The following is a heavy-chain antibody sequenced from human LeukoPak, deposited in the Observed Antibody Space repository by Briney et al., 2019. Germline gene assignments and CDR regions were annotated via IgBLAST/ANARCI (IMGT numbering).Heavy chain of an antibody. CDR2: FDPEDGET. V-gene: IGHV1-24*01. CDR3: ATVYSSSWTIDY. Sequence: ASVKVSCKVSGYTLTELSMHWVRQAPGKGLEWMGGFDPEDGETIYAQKFQGRVTMTEDTSTDTAYMELSSLRSEDTAVYYCATVYSSSWTIDYWGQGTLVTVSS. D-gene: IGHD6-13*01. CDR1: GYTLTELS. J-gene: IGHJ4*02.